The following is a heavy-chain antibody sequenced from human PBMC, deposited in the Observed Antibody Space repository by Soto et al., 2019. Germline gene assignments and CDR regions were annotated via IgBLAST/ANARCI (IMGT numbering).Heavy chain of an antibody. J-gene: IGHJ6*02. CDR3: AREKKRYDFWSGSPLYYYYGMDV. CDR1: GYTFTGYY. V-gene: IGHV1-2*04. D-gene: IGHD3-3*01. Sequence: ASVKVSCKASGYTFTGYYMHWVRQAPGQGLEWMGWINPNSGGTNYAQKFQGWVTMTRDTSISTAYMELSRLRSDDTAVYYCAREKKRYDFWSGSPLYYYYGMDVWGQGTTVIVSS. CDR2: INPNSGGT.